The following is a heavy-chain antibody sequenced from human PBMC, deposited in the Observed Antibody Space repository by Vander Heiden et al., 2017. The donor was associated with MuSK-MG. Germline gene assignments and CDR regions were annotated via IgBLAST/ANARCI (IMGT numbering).Heavy chain of an antibody. Sequence: QVQLQQSGPGLVKPSQTLSLTCAIPGDSVSRNSAAWNWIRQSPSRGLEWLGRTYYRSKWYNDYAVSVKSRITINPDTSKNQFSLQLNSVTPEDTAVYYCARVGRTRDYDFYYYGMDVWGQGTTVTVSS. V-gene: IGHV6-1*01. CDR1: GDSVSRNSAA. D-gene: IGHD5-12*01. J-gene: IGHJ6*02. CDR3: ARVGRTRDYDFYYYGMDV. CDR2: TYYRSKWYN.